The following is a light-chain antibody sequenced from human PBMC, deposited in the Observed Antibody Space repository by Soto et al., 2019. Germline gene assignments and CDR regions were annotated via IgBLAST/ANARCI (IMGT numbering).Light chain of an antibody. Sequence: QSALTQPASVSGSPGQSITISCTGTSSDVGGYNYVSWYQQHPGKAPKLMIYDVSNRPSGVSNRFSGSKSGNTASLTISGLQAEDEADYYCSSYTSSSTLWVFGGGTKLT. J-gene: IGLJ3*02. CDR3: SSYTSSSTLWV. CDR2: DVS. V-gene: IGLV2-14*01. CDR1: SSDVGGYNY.